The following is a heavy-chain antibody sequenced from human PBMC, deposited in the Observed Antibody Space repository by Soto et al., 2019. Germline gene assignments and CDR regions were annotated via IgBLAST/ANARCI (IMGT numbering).Heavy chain of an antibody. CDR1: GGSISSYY. V-gene: IGHV4-59*08. J-gene: IGHJ6*02. Sequence: SETLSLTCAVSGGSISSYYCMWLRQPPGKGLECVGYLSNSGSTSYNPSLSSRVTLSVDTSKNQFSLKLSSVTAADTALYFCATQGFGKLHGLVDVWGQGTTVTVSS. CDR3: ATQGFGKLHGLVDV. CDR2: LSNSGST. D-gene: IGHD3-10*01.